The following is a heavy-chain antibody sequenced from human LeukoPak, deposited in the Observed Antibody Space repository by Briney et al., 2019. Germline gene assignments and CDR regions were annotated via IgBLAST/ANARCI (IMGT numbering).Heavy chain of an antibody. CDR1: GNTFPGNY. D-gene: IGHD6-13*01. J-gene: IGHJ4*02. V-gene: IGHV1-2*02. CDR3: ARAAQQLWAQISKSLKYYFDY. Sequence: ASVKVSCKASGNTFPGNYLHWVRQAPGQGPEWMGWINPNSGGTNYAQKFQGRVTMTRDTSISTAYMELSRLRSDDTAVYYCARAAQQLWAQISKSLKYYFDYWGQGTLVTVSS. CDR2: INPNSGGT.